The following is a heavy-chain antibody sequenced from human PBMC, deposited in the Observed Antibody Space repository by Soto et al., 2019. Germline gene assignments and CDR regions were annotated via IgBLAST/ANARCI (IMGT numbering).Heavy chain of an antibody. CDR3: ARGPPFREEWLSPSYYYYMDV. CDR1: GYTFTSYD. V-gene: IGHV1-8*01. Sequence: QVQLVQSGAEVKKPGASVKVSCKASGYTFTSYDINWVRQATGQGREWMGWMNPNSGNTGYAQKFQGRVTMTRNTSISTAYMELSSLRSEDTAVYYCARGPPFREEWLSPSYYYYMDVWGKGTTVTVSS. CDR2: MNPNSGNT. D-gene: IGHD3-3*01. J-gene: IGHJ6*03.